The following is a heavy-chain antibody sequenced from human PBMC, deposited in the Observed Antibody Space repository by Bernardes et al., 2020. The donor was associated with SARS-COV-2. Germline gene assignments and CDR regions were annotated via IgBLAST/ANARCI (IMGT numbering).Heavy chain of an antibody. J-gene: IGHJ3*02. CDR2: INSDGSSA. CDR1: GFTFSSYW. Sequence: GGSLRLSCAASGFTFSSYWMYWVRQAPGKGLVWVARINSDGSSASYADPVKGRFTISRDNAKNTLYLQMNSLRVEETAVYYWVRARAFDIWGQGTMVTVSS. CDR3: VRARAFDI. V-gene: IGHV3-74*01.